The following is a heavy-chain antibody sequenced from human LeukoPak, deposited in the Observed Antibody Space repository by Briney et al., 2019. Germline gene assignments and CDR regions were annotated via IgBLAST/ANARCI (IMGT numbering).Heavy chain of an antibody. CDR3: ARSATKYCSSTSCPYYYYGMDV. J-gene: IGHJ6*02. CDR2: ISSSGSTI. CDR1: GGSFSDY. Sequence: LSLTCAVYGGSFSDYMSWIRQAPGKGLEWVSYISSSGSTIYYADSVKGRFTISRDNAKNSLYLQMNSLRAEDTAVYYCARSATKYCSSTSCPYYYYGMDVWGQGTTVTVSS. V-gene: IGHV3-11*01. D-gene: IGHD2-2*01.